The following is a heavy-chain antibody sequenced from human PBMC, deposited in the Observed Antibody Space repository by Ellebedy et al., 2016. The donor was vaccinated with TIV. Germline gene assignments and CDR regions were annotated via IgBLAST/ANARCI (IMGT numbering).Heavy chain of an antibody. V-gene: IGHV3-9*01. Sequence: GGSLRLSXAASGFTFDDYAMHWVRQAPGKGLEWVSGINWNSDRIYYADSVKGRFTISRDNAKNSLYLQMDSLRAEDTALYYCAKDIGQQVVPVSGCVYWGQGTLVTVSS. CDR1: GFTFDDYA. D-gene: IGHD6-6*01. CDR2: INWNSDRI. CDR3: AKDIGQQVVPVSGCVY. J-gene: IGHJ4*02.